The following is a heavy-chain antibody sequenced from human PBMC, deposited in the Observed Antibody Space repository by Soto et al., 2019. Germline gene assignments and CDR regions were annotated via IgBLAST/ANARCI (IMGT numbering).Heavy chain of an antibody. CDR3: ARGGVATIFGYS. D-gene: IGHD5-12*01. J-gene: IGHJ4*02. CDR2: IDSSSKTI. Sequence: EVQLVESGGGLVQPGGSLRVSCAASGFTFSRYSMNWVRQAPGTGLEWLSYIDSSSKTIYYADSVKGRFIISRDNAKNSLYLPMNSLRDEDTAVYHCARGGVATIFGYSWGQGTLFTFSS. CDR1: GFTFSRYS. V-gene: IGHV3-48*02.